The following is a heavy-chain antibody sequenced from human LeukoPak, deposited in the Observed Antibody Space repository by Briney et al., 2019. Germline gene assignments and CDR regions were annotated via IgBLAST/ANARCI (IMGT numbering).Heavy chain of an antibody. CDR3: ARVSGSCLDY. J-gene: IGHJ4*02. Sequence: PSQTLSLTCTVSGGSISSGSYYWSWIRQPAGKGLEWIGRIYTSGSTNYNPSLKSRVTIPVDTSKNQFSLKLSSVTAADTAVYYCARVSGSCLDYWGQGTLVTVSS. V-gene: IGHV4-61*02. CDR2: IYTSGST. D-gene: IGHD1-26*01. CDR1: GGSISSGSYY.